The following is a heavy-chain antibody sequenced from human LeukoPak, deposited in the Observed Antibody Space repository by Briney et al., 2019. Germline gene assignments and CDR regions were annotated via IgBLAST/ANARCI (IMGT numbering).Heavy chain of an antibody. Sequence: GGSLRLSCAVSGFTCSSYWMTWVRQAPGKGRQWVANINQDGREKYYMGSMKGRLNISRYNTENSVFLQLTSLRPEDTGIYFCAKGRDYGDYWGQGNLVAVSS. CDR1: GFTCSSYW. CDR2: INQDGREK. J-gene: IGHJ4*02. CDR3: AKGRDYGDY. V-gene: IGHV3-7*01.